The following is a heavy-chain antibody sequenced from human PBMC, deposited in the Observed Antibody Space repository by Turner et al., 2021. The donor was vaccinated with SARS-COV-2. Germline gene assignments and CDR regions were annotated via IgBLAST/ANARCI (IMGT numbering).Heavy chain of an antibody. CDR1: GFTFSRYT. D-gene: IGHD6-13*01. V-gene: IGHV3-48*01. CDR3: ARVSGSSSYYYYGMDV. Sequence: EVQLVESGGGLVQPGGSLRISCAASGFTFSRYTMNWVRQSPGKGLEWVSYISSSSSTIYYADSVKGRFTISRDNAKNSLYLQMNSLRAEDTAVYNCARVSGSSSYYYYGMDVWGQGTTVTVSS. J-gene: IGHJ6*02. CDR2: ISSSSSTI.